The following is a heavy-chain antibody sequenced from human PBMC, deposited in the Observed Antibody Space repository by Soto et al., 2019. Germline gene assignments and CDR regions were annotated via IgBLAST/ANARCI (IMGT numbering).Heavy chain of an antibody. J-gene: IGHJ5*02. V-gene: IGHV3-48*02. CDR2: ITSKSTTI. CDR3: AREMGPCSDSSCYPGPYDS. D-gene: IGHD3-16*01. Sequence: PGGSLRLSCAASGFTFTSYSMNWVRQAPGQGLEWVSYITSKSTTIKYADSVKGRFTVSRDNAKNSLYLQLNSLRDEDTAVYYCAREMGPCSDSSCYPGPYDSWGQGTPVTVSS. CDR1: GFTFTSYS.